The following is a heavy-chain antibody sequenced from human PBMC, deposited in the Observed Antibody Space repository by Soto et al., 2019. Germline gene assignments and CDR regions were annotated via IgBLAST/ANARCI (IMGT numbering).Heavy chain of an antibody. J-gene: IGHJ4*02. V-gene: IGHV1-69*01. D-gene: IGHD1-26*01. Sequence: QVQLVQSGAEVKKPGSSVKVSCKASGGTFSSYSINWVRQAPGQGLEWMGEIIPIVGTANYAQKFQGRVTITADESTSTAYMELSSLRSDDTAVYYCARDGGRHSGGMDYWGQGTLVTVSS. CDR1: GGTFSSYS. CDR2: IIPIVGTA. CDR3: ARDGGRHSGGMDY.